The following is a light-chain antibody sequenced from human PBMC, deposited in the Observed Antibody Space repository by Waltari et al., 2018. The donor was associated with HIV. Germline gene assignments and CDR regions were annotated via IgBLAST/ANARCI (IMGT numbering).Light chain of an antibody. CDR3: VAWDDSLSGLL. J-gene: IGLJ3*02. CDR1: SSNIGSNY. CDR2: KND. Sequence: QSVLTQPPSASGTPGQRVTISCSGSSSNIGSNYVYWFQQLPGTIPRLLIYKNDQRPSGGPDRFSGSKSGTSASLAISGLRSEDEADYSCVAWDDSLSGLLFGGGTKLTVL. V-gene: IGLV1-47*01.